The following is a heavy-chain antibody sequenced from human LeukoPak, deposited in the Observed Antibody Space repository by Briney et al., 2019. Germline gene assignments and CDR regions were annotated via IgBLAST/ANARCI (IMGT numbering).Heavy chain of an antibody. CDR1: GFTFTNYA. J-gene: IGHJ4*02. CDR3: AKPIGVADPFDY. Sequence: PGGSLRLSCAASGFTFTNYAMSWVRQAPGKGLEWVSTISATGTYYADSVKGRFTISRDNSKNTLYLQMHSLRAEDTAVYYSAKPIGVADPFDYWGQGTLVTVSS. D-gene: IGHD6-19*01. CDR2: ISATGT. V-gene: IGHV3-23*01.